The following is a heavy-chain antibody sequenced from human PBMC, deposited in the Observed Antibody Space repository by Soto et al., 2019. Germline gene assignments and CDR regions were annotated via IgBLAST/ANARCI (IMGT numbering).Heavy chain of an antibody. CDR1: GGTFSSYA. CDR3: ARGGDIVVVPAARDYYYGMDV. CDR2: IIPIFGTA. Sequence: QVQLVQSGAEVKKPGSSVKVSCKASGGTFSSYAISWVRQAPGQGLEWMGGIIPIFGTANYAQKFQGRVTITADESTSTAYMELSSLRSEDTAVYYCARGGDIVVVPAARDYYYGMDVWGQGTTVTVS. V-gene: IGHV1-69*01. D-gene: IGHD2-2*01. J-gene: IGHJ6*02.